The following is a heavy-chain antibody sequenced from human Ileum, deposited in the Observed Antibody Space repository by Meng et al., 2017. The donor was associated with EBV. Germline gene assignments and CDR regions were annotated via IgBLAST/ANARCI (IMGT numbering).Heavy chain of an antibody. J-gene: IGHJ4*02. V-gene: IGHV4-4*02. Sequence: QVQRQESGPGLVKPSETLSLHCAVSGGSISRSDWWSWVRQPPGKGLEWIGETSHSGSTNYSPSLKSRVTISLDKSKNQLSLKLNSVTAADTAVYYCASSDYYRSDYWGQGTLVTVSS. CDR2: TSHSGST. D-gene: IGHD3-22*01. CDR3: ASSDYYRSDY. CDR1: GGSISRSDW.